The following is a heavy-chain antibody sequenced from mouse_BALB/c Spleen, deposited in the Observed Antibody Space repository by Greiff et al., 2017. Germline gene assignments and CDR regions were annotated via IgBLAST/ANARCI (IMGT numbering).Heavy chain of an antibody. CDR1: GFSLTSYG. D-gene: IGHD2-1*01. V-gene: IGHV2-4-1*01. CDR3: ARYGNYVEYFDV. CDR2: IWSGGST. Sequence: QVQLQQSGPGLVQPSQSLSITCTVSGFSLTSYGVHWVRQSPGKGLEWLGVIWSGGSTDYNAAFISRLSISKDNSKSQVFFKMNSLQADDTAIYYCARYGNYVEYFDVWGAGTTVTVSS. J-gene: IGHJ1*01.